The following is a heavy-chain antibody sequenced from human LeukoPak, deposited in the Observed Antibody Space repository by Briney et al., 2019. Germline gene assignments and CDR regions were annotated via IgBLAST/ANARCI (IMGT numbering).Heavy chain of an antibody. CDR3: ARGKYTSFDN. J-gene: IGHJ4*02. V-gene: IGHV6-1*01. CDR1: GDSIFTNNVA. Sequence: SQTLSRTCAISGDSIFTNNVAWNWIRQSPSTGLEWLGRTYYRSKWSFDYAVSVKSRITINADTSKNQFSLQLSSVTPEDTAVYYCARGKYTSFDNWGQGTLVTVSS. D-gene: IGHD6-6*01. CDR2: TYYRSKWSF.